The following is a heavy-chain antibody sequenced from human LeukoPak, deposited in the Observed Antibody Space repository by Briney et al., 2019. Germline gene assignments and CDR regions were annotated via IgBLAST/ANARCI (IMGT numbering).Heavy chain of an antibody. Sequence: GRSLRLSCAASGFTFSSYAMSWVRQAPGQGLEWVSVITGSGGSTYYADSVKGRFTISRDNSKNTLYLQMNSLRAEDTAVYYCAKMEQQLVGYYFDYWGQGALLTVSS. CDR2: ITGSGGST. V-gene: IGHV3-23*01. CDR3: AKMEQQLVGYYFDY. D-gene: IGHD6-13*01. J-gene: IGHJ4*02. CDR1: GFTFSSYA.